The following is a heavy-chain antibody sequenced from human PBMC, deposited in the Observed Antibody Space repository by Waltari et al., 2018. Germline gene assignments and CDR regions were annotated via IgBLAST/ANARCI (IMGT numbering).Heavy chain of an antibody. V-gene: IGHV4-34*01. J-gene: IGHJ5*02. D-gene: IGHD2-15*01. Sequence: QVQLQQWGAGLLKPSETLSLTCAVYGGSFSGYYWSWIRQPPGKGLEWIGEINHSGSTNNNPSLKSRVTISVETSKNQFSLKLSSVTAADTAVYYCARGLFRRSGGSCRTCGLHLDPWGQGTLVTVSS. CDR2: INHSGST. CDR3: ARGLFRRSGGSCRTCGLHLDP. CDR1: GGSFSGYY.